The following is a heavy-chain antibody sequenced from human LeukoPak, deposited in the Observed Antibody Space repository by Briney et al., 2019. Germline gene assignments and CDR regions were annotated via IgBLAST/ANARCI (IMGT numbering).Heavy chain of an antibody. CDR1: GFTFSSYW. D-gene: IGHD3-10*01. V-gene: IGHV3-74*01. J-gene: IGHJ6*02. CDR2: INSDGSST. CDR3: ARGIKASPENGMDV. Sequence: GGSLRLSCAASGFTFSSYWMHWVRQAPGKGLVWVSRINSDGSSTSYADSVKGRFTISRDNAKNTLYLQMNSLRAEDTAVYYCARGIKASPENGMDVWGQGTTVTVSS.